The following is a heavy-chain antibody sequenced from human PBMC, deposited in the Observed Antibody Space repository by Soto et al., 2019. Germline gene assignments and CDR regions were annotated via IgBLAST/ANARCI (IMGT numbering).Heavy chain of an antibody. CDR2: MNPNSGNT. V-gene: IGHV1-8*01. D-gene: IGHD3-3*01. Sequence: ASVKVSCKASGYTFTSYDINWVRQATGQGLEWMGWMNPNSGNTGYAQKFQGRVTMTRNTSISTAYMELSSLRSEDTAVYYCARGYRSVFWSGYYIPKDYYMDVWGKGTTVTVSS. J-gene: IGHJ6*03. CDR3: ARGYRSVFWSGYYIPKDYYMDV. CDR1: GYTFTSYD.